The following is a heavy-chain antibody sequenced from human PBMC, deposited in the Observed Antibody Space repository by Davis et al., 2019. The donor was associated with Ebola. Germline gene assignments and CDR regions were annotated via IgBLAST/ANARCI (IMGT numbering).Heavy chain of an antibody. V-gene: IGHV3-30*03. Sequence: GESLKISCAASGFTFSSYGMFWVRQAPGKGMEWVAVISPDGSDKNYADSVKGRFTISRDNPKNTLYLQMNSLRPEDTAVYYCARVTGITMVRGVRLNLYFDYWGQGTLVTVSS. J-gene: IGHJ4*02. CDR1: GFTFSSYG. D-gene: IGHD3-10*01. CDR3: ARVTGITMVRGVRLNLYFDY. CDR2: ISPDGSDK.